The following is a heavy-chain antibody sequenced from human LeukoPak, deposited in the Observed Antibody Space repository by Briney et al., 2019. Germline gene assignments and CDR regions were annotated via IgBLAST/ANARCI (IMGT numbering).Heavy chain of an antibody. D-gene: IGHD3-22*01. CDR2: IIPIFGTA. CDR3: ARDLEGYYDSSGYSPPNY. CDR1: GGTFSSYA. J-gene: IGHJ4*02. Sequence: ASVKVSCKASGGTFSSYAISWVRQAPGQGLEWMGGIIPIFGTANYAQKFQGRATITADESTSTAYMELSSLRSEDTAVYYCARDLEGYYDSSGYSPPNYWGQGTLVTVSS. V-gene: IGHV1-69*13.